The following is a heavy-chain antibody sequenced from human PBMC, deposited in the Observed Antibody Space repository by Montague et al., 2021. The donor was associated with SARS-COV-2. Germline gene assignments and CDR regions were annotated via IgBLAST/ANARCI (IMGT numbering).Heavy chain of an antibody. CDR3: AKGDVDTAMAFEY. Sequence: SLRLSCAASGFTFSSYAMSWVRQAPGKGLEWVSAISGSSSSAYYADSVKGRFTISRDNSKNTLYLQMNSLRAEDTAVYYCAKGDVDTAMAFEYWGQGTLVTVSS. V-gene: IGHV3-23*01. CDR1: GFTFSSYA. D-gene: IGHD5-18*01. J-gene: IGHJ4*02. CDR2: ISGSSSSA.